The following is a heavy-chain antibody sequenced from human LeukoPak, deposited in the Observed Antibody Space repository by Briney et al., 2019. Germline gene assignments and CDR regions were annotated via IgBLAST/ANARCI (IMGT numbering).Heavy chain of an antibody. J-gene: IGHJ6*03. CDR1: GFTFSSYS. CDR2: ISSSSSTI. CDR3: ARGTYYYYYMDV. V-gene: IGHV3-48*04. Sequence: TGGSLRLSCAASGFTFSSYSMNCVRQAPGKGREWVSYISSSSSTIYYADSVKGRFTISRDNAKNSLYLQMNSLRAEDTAVYYCARGTYYYYYMDVWGKGTTVTVSS.